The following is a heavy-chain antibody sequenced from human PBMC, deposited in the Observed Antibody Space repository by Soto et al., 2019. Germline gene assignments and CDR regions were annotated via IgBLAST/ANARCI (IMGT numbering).Heavy chain of an antibody. J-gene: IGHJ6*02. CDR3: TTGGYIAAAGTTHSYYYYYCMDV. D-gene: IGHD6-13*01. Sequence: GGSLRLSCAASGFTFSNAWMNWVRQAPGKGLEWVGRIKSKTDGGTTDYAAPVKGRFTISRDDSKNTLYLQMNSLKTEDTAVYYCTTGGYIAAAGTTHSYYYYYCMDVWGQGTTVTVSS. CDR2: IKSKTDGGTT. V-gene: IGHV3-15*07. CDR1: GFTFSNAW.